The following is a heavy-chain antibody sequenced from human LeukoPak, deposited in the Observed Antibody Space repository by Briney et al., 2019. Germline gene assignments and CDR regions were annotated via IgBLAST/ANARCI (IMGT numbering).Heavy chain of an antibody. CDR2: ISYDGSNK. CDR1: GFTFSSYA. V-gene: IGHV3-30*01. D-gene: IGHD6-6*01. Sequence: PGRSLRLSCAASGFTFSSYAMHWVRQAPGKELEWVAVISYDGSNKYYADSVKGRFTISRDNSKNTLYLQMNSLRAEDTAVYYCARDPLDEYSSSCGLDYWGQGTLVTVSS. J-gene: IGHJ4*02. CDR3: ARDPLDEYSSSCGLDY.